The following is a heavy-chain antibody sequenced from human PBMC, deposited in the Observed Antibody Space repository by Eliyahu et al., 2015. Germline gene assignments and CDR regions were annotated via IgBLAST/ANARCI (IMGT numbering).Heavy chain of an antibody. CDR1: GGSXSSYY. V-gene: IGHV4-59*01. D-gene: IGHD4-17*01. CDR2: TYSSGST. J-gene: IGHJ2*01. CDR3: ARDPQTPVTTWNWYFDL. Sequence: QVQLQESGPGLVKPSETLSLTCTVSGGSXSSYYWSWIRQPPGKGLEWIGYTYSSGSTNYNPSLKSRVTISLDTSKNQFSLKLSSVTAADTAVYYCARDPQTPVTTWNWYFDLWGRGTLVTVSS.